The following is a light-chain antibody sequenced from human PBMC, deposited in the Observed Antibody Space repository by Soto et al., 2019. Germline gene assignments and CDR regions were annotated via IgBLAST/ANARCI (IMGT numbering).Light chain of an antibody. CDR3: QQYGRSPLMYT. CDR1: QSITSNF. Sequence: EIVLTQSPGTLSLSPGERATLSCRASQSITSNFLAWYQQKPGQAPRLLIYGASTRAAGVPDRFSGSGSGTDFPLTITRLEPEDFAVYYWQQYGRSPLMYTFGQGTKLGVK. J-gene: IGKJ2*01. CDR2: GAS. V-gene: IGKV3-20*01.